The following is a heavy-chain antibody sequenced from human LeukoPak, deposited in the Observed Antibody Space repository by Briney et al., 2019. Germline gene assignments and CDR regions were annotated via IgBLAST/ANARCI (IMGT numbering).Heavy chain of an antibody. V-gene: IGHV3-21*01. CDR2: ISSSSSYI. J-gene: IGHJ3*02. D-gene: IGHD5-12*01. CDR3: ASTSPGYSGYDSDAFDI. Sequence: GGSLRLSCAASGFTFSSYSMNWVRQAPGKGLEWVSSISSSSSYIYYADSVKGRFTISRDNAKNSLYLQMNSLRAEDTAVYYCASTSPGYSGYDSDAFDIWGQGTMVTVSS. CDR1: GFTFSSYS.